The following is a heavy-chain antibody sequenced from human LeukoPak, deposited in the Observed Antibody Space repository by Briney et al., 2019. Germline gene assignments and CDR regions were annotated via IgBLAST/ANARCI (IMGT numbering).Heavy chain of an antibody. Sequence: GSLRLSCAASGFTFSSYGIHWVRQAPGKGLEWVAFIRYDGSNKYYADSVKGRFTISRDNSKNTLYLQMNRLRAEDTAVYYCARVDTAMVTFAFDIWGQGTMVTVSS. CDR1: GFTFSSYG. V-gene: IGHV3-30*02. CDR2: IRYDGSNK. J-gene: IGHJ3*02. CDR3: ARVDTAMVTFAFDI. D-gene: IGHD5-18*01.